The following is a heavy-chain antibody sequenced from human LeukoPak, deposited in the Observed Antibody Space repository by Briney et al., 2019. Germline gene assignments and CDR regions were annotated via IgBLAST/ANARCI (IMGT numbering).Heavy chain of an antibody. CDR2: ISSSSSYI. CDR3: ARDNPSNYDSSGPTSDY. CDR1: GYTFSSYS. Sequence: PGGSLRLSCAASGYTFSSYSMNWVRQAPGKGLEWVSSISSSSSYIYYADSVKGRFTISRDNAKNSLYLQMNSLRAEDTAVYYCARDNPSNYDSSGPTSDYWGQGTLVTVSS. J-gene: IGHJ4*02. V-gene: IGHV3-21*01. D-gene: IGHD3-22*01.